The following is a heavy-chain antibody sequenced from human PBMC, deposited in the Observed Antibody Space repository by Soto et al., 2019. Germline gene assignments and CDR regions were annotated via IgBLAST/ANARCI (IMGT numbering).Heavy chain of an antibody. CDR3: ANKFFSGSGSYRGWFDP. V-gene: IGHV3-23*01. D-gene: IGHD3-10*01. Sequence: EVQLLESGGGLVQPGGSLRLSCAASGFTFSSYAMNWVRQAPGKGLEWVSIISGSGDSTYYADSVKGRFTISRDNTENTLYLQMKSLRAEDTAVYYCANKFFSGSGSYRGWFDPWGQGTLVTVSS. CDR2: ISGSGDST. J-gene: IGHJ5*02. CDR1: GFTFSSYA.